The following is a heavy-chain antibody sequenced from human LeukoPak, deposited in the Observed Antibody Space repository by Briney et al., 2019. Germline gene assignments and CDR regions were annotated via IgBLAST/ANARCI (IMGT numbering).Heavy chain of an antibody. CDR1: GFTFSSYG. J-gene: IGHJ4*02. Sequence: GGSLRLSCAASGFTFSSYGMHWVRQAPGKGLEWVAVISYDGSNKYYADSVKGRFTISRDNSKNTLYLQMNSLRAEDTAVYYCARGYGDFDYWGQGTLVTVSS. CDR3: ARGYGDFDY. V-gene: IGHV3-30*03. D-gene: IGHD4-17*01. CDR2: ISYDGSNK.